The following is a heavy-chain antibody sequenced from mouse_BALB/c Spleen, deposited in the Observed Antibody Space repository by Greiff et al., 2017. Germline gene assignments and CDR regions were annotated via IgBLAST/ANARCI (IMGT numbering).Heavy chain of an antibody. Sequence: EVKLMESGGGLVQPGGSLKLSCAASGFTFSSYTMSWVRQTPEKRLEWVAYISNGGGSTYYPDTVKGRFTISRDNAKNTLYLQMSSLKSEDTAMYYCARSGGFYDDAMDYWGQGTSVTVSS. D-gene: IGHD2-12*01. J-gene: IGHJ4*01. CDR3: ARSGGFYDDAMDY. CDR1: GFTFSSYT. V-gene: IGHV5-12-2*01. CDR2: ISNGGGST.